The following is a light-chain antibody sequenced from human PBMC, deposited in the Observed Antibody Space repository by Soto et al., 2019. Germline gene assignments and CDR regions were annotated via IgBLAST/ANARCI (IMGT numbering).Light chain of an antibody. CDR3: ASWDNSLNGLV. J-gene: IGLJ3*02. CDR1: SSDVGSYKF. V-gene: IGLV2-8*01. Sequence: QSALTQPPSASGSPGQSVTISCTGTSSDVGSYKFVSWYQQHPGKAPKLMMYEVSKRPSGVPDRFSGSKSGTSASLGISGLQPEDEADYYCASWDNSLNGLVFGGGTKLTVL. CDR2: EVS.